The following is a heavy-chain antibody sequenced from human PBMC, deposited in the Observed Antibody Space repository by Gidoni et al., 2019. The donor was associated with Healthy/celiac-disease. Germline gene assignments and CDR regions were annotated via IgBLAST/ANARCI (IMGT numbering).Heavy chain of an antibody. J-gene: IGHJ4*02. Sequence: EVQLVESGGGLVQPGGSLRLACAASGFTVSSNYMSWVRQAPGKGLEWVSVIYSGGSTYYADSVKGRFTISSHNSKNTLYLQMNSLRAEDTAVYYCAREGLYSGYDYWGQGTLVTVSS. D-gene: IGHD5-12*01. CDR1: GFTVSSNY. CDR3: AREGLYSGYDY. CDR2: IYSGGST. V-gene: IGHV3-53*04.